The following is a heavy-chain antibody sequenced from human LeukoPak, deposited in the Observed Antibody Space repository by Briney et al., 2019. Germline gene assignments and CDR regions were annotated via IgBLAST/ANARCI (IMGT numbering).Heavy chain of an antibody. D-gene: IGHD3-10*01. V-gene: IGHV4-39*01. Sequence: PSENLSLTCTVSGGSISSSSYYWGWIRQPPGKGLEWIGSIYYSGSTYYNPSLKSRVTISVDTSKNQFSLKLSSVTAADTAVYYCARPSITMVRGAFDYWGQGTLATVSS. CDR2: IYYSGST. CDR3: ARPSITMVRGAFDY. CDR1: GGSISSSSYY. J-gene: IGHJ4*02.